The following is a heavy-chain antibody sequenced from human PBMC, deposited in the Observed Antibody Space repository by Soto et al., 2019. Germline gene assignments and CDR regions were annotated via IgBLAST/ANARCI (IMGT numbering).Heavy chain of an antibody. V-gene: IGHV4-39*01. CDR3: GRLEGLATISYYFDY. J-gene: IGHJ4*02. CDR1: GGSVSSSSYY. CDR2: VYYSGST. D-gene: IGHD3-9*01. Sequence: QLQLQESGPGLVKPSETLSITCTVSGGSVSSSSYYWGWVRQPPGKGLEWLGSVYYSGSTYYNTSLESRVTISVDKSKNQFSLKLMSLSAADTAVYYCGRLEGLATISYYFDYWGQGALVTVSS.